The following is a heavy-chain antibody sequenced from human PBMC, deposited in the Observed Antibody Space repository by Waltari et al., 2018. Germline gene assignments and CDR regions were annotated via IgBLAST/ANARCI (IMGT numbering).Heavy chain of an antibody. Sequence: VKMLESGGVLVQPEGSLRLSCTGTRLTFNKYWMPWVRQAPGKGPEWISHINFDGSDTDYADSVRGRFTISRDNVKRTLFLQMNSLRVDDTAVYFCARVALLRGAHWGQGTLVTVSS. CDR3: ARVALLRGAH. CDR1: RLTFNKYW. CDR2: INFDGSDT. D-gene: IGHD3-10*01. J-gene: IGHJ1*01. V-gene: IGHV3-74*01.